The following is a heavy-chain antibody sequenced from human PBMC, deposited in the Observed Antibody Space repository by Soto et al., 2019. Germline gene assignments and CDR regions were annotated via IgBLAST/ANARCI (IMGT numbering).Heavy chain of an antibody. J-gene: IGHJ5*02. D-gene: IGHD2-15*01. V-gene: IGHV4-34*01. CDR3: ARVRRYAVYCSGGSCWFDP. CDR1: GGSFSGYY. Sequence: SETLSLTCAVYGGSFSGYYWSWIRHPPGKGLEWIGEINHSGSTNYNPSLKSRVTISVDTSKNQFSLKLSSVTAADTAVYYCARVRRYAVYCSGGSCWFDPWGQGTLVTVSS. CDR2: INHSGST.